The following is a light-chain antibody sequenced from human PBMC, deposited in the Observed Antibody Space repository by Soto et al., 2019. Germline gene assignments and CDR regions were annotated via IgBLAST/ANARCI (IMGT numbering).Light chain of an antibody. Sequence: DINMTQFPSTLSASVQVRVTITCRASQTVTNNLSCNQQSPGKAPNLLIDRTSSLQIWVPSRISGSGSGTELTLTISSLQPDDIRTYYCQQYYGSPYTFGQGTKLEIK. V-gene: IGKV1-5*03. CDR1: QTVTNN. J-gene: IGKJ2*01. CDR2: RTS. CDR3: QQYYGSPYT.